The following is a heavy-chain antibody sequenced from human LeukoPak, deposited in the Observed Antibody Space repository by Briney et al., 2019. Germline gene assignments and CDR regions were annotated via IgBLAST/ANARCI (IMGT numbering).Heavy chain of an antibody. CDR3: AKDLSGVITMVRGADY. Sequence: GGSLRLSCAASGFIFSRHGMNWVRQAPGKGLEWVSGISPSGDITYYADSVKGRFTISRDNSKNTVYLQMNSLRAEDTAVYYCAKDLSGVITMVRGADYWGQGTLVTVSS. J-gene: IGHJ4*02. V-gene: IGHV3-23*01. D-gene: IGHD3-10*01. CDR1: GFIFSRHG. CDR2: ISPSGDIT.